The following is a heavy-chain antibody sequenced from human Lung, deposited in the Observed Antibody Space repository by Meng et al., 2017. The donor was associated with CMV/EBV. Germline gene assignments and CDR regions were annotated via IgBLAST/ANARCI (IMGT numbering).Heavy chain of an antibody. V-gene: IGHV4-39*07. CDR3: ARGDSVSYYFDY. J-gene: IGHJ4*02. D-gene: IGHD5/OR15-5a*01. CDR1: GGSISSSTYY. Sequence: SXTLSLXCTVSGGSISSSTYYWGWVRQPPGKGLEWIGSLYYSRSTYYNPSLKSRVTISVDTSMNQFSLKMSSVTAADTAMYYCARGDSVSYYFDYWGQGPLVTVSS. CDR2: LYYSRST.